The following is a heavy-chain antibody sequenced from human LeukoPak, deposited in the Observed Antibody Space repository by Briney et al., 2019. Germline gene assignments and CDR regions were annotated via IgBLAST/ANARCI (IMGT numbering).Heavy chain of an antibody. V-gene: IGHV3-30*02. D-gene: IGHD5-18*01. CDR1: GFTFSSYA. J-gene: IGHJ4*02. CDR3: AKERPDTAMAPGFDY. CDR2: IRYDGSNK. Sequence: GGSLRLSCAASGFTFSSYAMSWVRQAPGKGLEWVAFIRYDGSNKYYADSVKGRFTISRDNSKNTLYLQMNSLRAEDTAVYYCAKERPDTAMAPGFDYWGQGTLVTVSS.